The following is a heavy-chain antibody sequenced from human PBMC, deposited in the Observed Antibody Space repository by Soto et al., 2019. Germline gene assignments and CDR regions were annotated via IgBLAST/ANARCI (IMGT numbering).Heavy chain of an antibody. V-gene: IGHV3-30-3*01. CDR2: ISYDGSNK. D-gene: IGHD3-3*01. CDR1: GFTFSSYA. CDR3: ERVGDYDFWSGYYGSGQPDAFDI. Sequence: GGSLRLSCAASGFTFSSYAMHWVRQAPGKGLEWVAVISYDGSNKYYADSVKGRFTISRDNSKNTLYLQMNSLRAEDKAVYYCERVGDYDFWSGYYGSGQPDAFDIWGQGTMVTVSS. J-gene: IGHJ3*02.